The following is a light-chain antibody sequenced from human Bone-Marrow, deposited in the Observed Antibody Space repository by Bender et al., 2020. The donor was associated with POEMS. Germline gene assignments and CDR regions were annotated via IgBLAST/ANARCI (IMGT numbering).Light chain of an antibody. CDR3: QAWDRDNRIACF. CDR2: RDT. V-gene: IGLV3-1*01. J-gene: IGLJ1*01. CDR1: KLGEKY. Sequence: SYELTQAPSVSVSPGQTATISCSGHKLGEKYVSWYQQRPGQSPVLVIYRDTERPSGISERFSGSNSGETATLTIRGAQALDEAEYYCQAWDRDNRIACFFGTGTTVTVL.